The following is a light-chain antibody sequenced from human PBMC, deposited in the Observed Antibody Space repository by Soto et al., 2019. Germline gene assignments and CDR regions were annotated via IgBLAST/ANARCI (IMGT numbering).Light chain of an antibody. V-gene: IGKV1-39*01. CDR1: QTIGTY. J-gene: IGKJ1*01. CDR3: QQSYNSPLT. Sequence: IEVTQSPSSLAASLGDRVTITCRASQTIGTYVNWYRQKSGAAPELLIYDASTLQSGVPSRFRGGASGTDFTLTISSLQLDDFATYYCQQSYNSPLTFGQGTKVEIE. CDR2: DAS.